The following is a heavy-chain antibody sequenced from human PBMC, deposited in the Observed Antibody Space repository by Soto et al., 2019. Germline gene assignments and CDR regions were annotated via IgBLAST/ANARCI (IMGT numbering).Heavy chain of an antibody. Sequence: PGGSLRLSCAASGFTFDDYAMHWVRQAPGKGLEWVSGISWNSGSIGYADSVKGRFTISRDNAKNSLYLQMNSLRAEDTALYYCAKGAGVVVAARAGNAFDIWGQGTMVTVSS. V-gene: IGHV3-9*01. CDR2: ISWNSGSI. D-gene: IGHD2-15*01. CDR1: GFTFDDYA. J-gene: IGHJ3*02. CDR3: AKGAGVVVAARAGNAFDI.